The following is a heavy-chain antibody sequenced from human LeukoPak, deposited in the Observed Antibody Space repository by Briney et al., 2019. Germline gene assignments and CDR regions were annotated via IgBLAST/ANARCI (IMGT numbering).Heavy chain of an antibody. V-gene: IGHV3-33*06. CDR2: IWYDGSNK. Sequence: GGSLRLSCAASGFTFSSYGMHWVRQAPGKGLEWVAVIWYDGSNKYYADSVKGRFTISRDNSKNTLYPQMNSLRAEDTAVYYCAKDKEMAPYYFDYWGQGTLVTVSS. D-gene: IGHD5-24*01. CDR1: GFTFSSYG. CDR3: AKDKEMAPYYFDY. J-gene: IGHJ4*02.